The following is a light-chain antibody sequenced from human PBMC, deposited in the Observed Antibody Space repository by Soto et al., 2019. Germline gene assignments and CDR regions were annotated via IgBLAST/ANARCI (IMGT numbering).Light chain of an antibody. V-gene: IGKV3-20*01. Sequence: EIVLTQSPGTLSLSPGERAPLSCRARQSVTSNYLAWYQQNPGQAPRLLFFGASIRATGIPDRFSGSGSGTDFTLTISGLEPEDFAVYYCQQYNNWPITFGQGTRLEIK. CDR1: QSVTSNY. CDR3: QQYNNWPIT. J-gene: IGKJ5*01. CDR2: GAS.